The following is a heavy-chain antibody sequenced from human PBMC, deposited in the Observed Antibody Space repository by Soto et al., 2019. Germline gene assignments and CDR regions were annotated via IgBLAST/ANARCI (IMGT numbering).Heavy chain of an antibody. D-gene: IGHD5-12*01. CDR3: AKDSGYDHYYYYYGMDV. J-gene: IGHJ6*02. CDR1: GFTFDDYA. CDR2: ISWNSGSI. V-gene: IGHV3-9*01. Sequence: GGSLRLSCAASGFTFDDYAMHWVRQAPGKGLEWVSGISWNSGSIGYADSVKGRFTISRDNAKNSLYLQMNSLRAEDTALYYCAKDSGYDHYYYYYGMDVWGQGTTVTVSS.